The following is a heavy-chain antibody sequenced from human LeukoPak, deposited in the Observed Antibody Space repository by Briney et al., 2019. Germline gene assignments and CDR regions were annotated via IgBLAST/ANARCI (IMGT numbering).Heavy chain of an antibody. D-gene: IGHD3-22*01. CDR2: ISYDGSNK. Sequence: GGSLRLSCAASGFTFSSYGMHWFRQAPGKGLEWVVVISYDGSNKYYADSVKGRFTISRDNSKNTLYLQMNSLRAEDTAVYYCAKPPTRRYYDSSGYPARGAFDIWGQGTMVTVSS. CDR1: GFTFSSYG. J-gene: IGHJ3*02. V-gene: IGHV3-30*18. CDR3: AKPPTRRYYDSSGYPARGAFDI.